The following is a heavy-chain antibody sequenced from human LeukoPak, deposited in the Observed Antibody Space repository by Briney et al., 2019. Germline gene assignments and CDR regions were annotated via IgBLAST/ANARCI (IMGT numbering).Heavy chain of an antibody. CDR2: IYYSGST. Sequence: PSETLSLTCTVSGGSISSDYWSWIRQPPGKRLEWIGYIYYSGSTNYNPSLKSRVTISADTSKNQFSLKLSSVTAADTAVYYCASYTGSVFDSWGQGTLVTVSS. CDR1: GGSISSDY. D-gene: IGHD3-16*01. J-gene: IGHJ4*02. CDR3: ASYTGSVFDS. V-gene: IGHV4-59*01.